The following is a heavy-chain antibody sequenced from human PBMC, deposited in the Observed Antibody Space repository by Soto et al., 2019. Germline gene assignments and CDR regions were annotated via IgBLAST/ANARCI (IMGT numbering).Heavy chain of an antibody. J-gene: IGHJ6*02. CDR1: GGSISSYY. CDR3: ARGWGSPNYYYYGMDV. Sequence: SETLSLTCTVSGGSISSYYWSWIRQPPGKGLEWIGYIYYSGSTNYNPSLKSRVTISVDTSKNQFSLKLSSVTAADTVVYYCARGWGSPNYYYYGMDVWGQGTTVTVS. V-gene: IGHV4-59*01. CDR2: IYYSGST. D-gene: IGHD1-26*01.